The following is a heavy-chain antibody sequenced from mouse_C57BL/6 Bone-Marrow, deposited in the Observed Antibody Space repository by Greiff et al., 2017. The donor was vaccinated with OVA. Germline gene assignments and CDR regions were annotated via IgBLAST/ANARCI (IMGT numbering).Heavy chain of an antibody. D-gene: IGHD2-4*01. J-gene: IGHJ3*01. Sequence: VQLQQSGPELVKPGDSVKISCKASGYSFTGYFMNWVMQSHGKSLEWIGSINPYNGDTFYNQKCKGKATLTVDKSSSTAHMELRSLTSEDSAVYYCSRSGDYDYGGAWFAYWGQGTLVTVSA. CDR3: SRSGDYDYGGAWFAY. CDR1: GYSFTGYF. V-gene: IGHV1-20*01. CDR2: INPYNGDT.